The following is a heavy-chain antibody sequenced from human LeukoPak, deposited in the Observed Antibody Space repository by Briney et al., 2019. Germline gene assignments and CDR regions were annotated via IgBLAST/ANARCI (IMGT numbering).Heavy chain of an antibody. CDR2: INHSGST. Sequence: PETLSLTCAVYGGSFSGYYWSWIRQPPGKGLEWIGEINHSGSTNYNPSLKSRVTISVDTSKNQFSLKLSSVTAADTAVYYCARGLDLTYWGQGTLVTVSS. J-gene: IGHJ4*02. CDR3: ARGLDLTY. D-gene: IGHD2-21*02. CDR1: GGSFSGYY. V-gene: IGHV4-34*01.